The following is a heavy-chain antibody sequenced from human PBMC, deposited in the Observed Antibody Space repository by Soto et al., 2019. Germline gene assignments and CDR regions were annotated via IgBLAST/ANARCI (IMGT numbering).Heavy chain of an antibody. CDR2: IMQDGREM. D-gene: IGHD3-3*01. V-gene: IGHV3-7*01. Sequence: EVQLVESGGGLVQPGGSLRISCAASGFTFSSTWMSWVRQAPGKGLEWVANIMQDGREMYYVDSVKGRFNISRDKAKNSLYLQINSLSADDTAVYYCARDGTQPFGVDIMGFHSWGQGFQVTVSS. CDR3: ARDGTQPFGVDIMGFHS. J-gene: IGHJ4*02. CDR1: GFTFSSTW.